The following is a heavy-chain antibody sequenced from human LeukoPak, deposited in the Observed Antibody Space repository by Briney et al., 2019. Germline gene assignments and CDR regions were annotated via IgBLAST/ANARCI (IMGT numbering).Heavy chain of an antibody. CDR1: GGSISSYY. J-gene: IGHJ4*02. Sequence: SDTLSLTCTVSGGSISSYYWSWIRKPPAKGLEWIGCIYYSGSTNYNPSLKSRVTISVDTSKHQSSLKLSSVTAADAAVYYCARFDRLTGDHDYWGQGTLVTVSS. CDR3: ARFDRLTGDHDY. V-gene: IGHV4-59*07. CDR2: IYYSGST. D-gene: IGHD7-27*01.